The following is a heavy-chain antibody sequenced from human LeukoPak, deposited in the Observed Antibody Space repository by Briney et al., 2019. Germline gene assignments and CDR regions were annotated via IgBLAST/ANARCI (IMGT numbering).Heavy chain of an antibody. CDR1: GDSVSNKDGG. Sequence: SQTLSLTCAISGDSVSNKDGGWNWISQSPSRGLEWLGRTYYNSKWYNDYAVYVKSRMTINPDASKNQFSLQLNYVTPEDTAVYYCARGWLQSGFDYWGQGTLVTVSS. CDR3: ARGWLQSGFDY. J-gene: IGHJ4*02. V-gene: IGHV6-1*01. D-gene: IGHD5-24*01. CDR2: TYYNSKWYN.